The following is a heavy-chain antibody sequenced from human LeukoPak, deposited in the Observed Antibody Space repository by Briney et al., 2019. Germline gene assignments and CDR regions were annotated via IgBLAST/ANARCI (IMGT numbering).Heavy chain of an antibody. J-gene: IGHJ4*02. V-gene: IGHV3-66*02. CDR3: ARMDDSSGYSFDY. CDR2: IYSGGST. CDR1: GFTVSSNY. Sequence: PGGSLRLSCAASGFTVSSNYMSWVRQAPGKGLEWVSVIYSGGSTYYADLVKGRFTISRDNSKNTLYLQMNSLRAEDTAVYYCARMDDSSGYSFDYWGQGTLVTVSS. D-gene: IGHD3-22*01.